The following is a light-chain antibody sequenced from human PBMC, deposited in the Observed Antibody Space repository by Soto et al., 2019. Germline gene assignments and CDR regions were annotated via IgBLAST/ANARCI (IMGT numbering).Light chain of an antibody. J-gene: IGKJ5*01. CDR3: QQYNDWPPRIT. V-gene: IGKV3-15*01. CDR2: DAS. CDR1: QSVSTN. Sequence: EIVLTQSPATLSVSPGERASLSCRANQSVSTNLAWYQQKPGQAPRLLIYDASTRATGIPARFSGSGSGTEFTLTISSLQSEDFAVYYCQQYNDWPPRITFGQGTRLDIK.